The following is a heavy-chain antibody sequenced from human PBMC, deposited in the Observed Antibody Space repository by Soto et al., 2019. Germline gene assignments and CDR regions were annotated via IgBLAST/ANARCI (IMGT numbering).Heavy chain of an antibody. J-gene: IGHJ5*02. CDR3: ARPTYYYDSSGYAEEGWFDP. CDR1: GYSISSGYY. CDR2: IYHSGKI. D-gene: IGHD3-22*01. V-gene: IGHV4-38-2*01. Sequence: PSETLSLTCGVSGYSISSGYYWGWIRQPPGKGLEWIGSIYHSGKIYYNPSLKRRVTLSVDTAKNQFSLKLSSVTAADTAVYYCARPTYYYDSSGYAEEGWFDPWSQGTLVTVSS.